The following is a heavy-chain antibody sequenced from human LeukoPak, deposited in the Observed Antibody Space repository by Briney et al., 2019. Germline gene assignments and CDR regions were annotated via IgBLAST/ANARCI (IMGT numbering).Heavy chain of an antibody. J-gene: IGHJ5*02. V-gene: IGHV1-3*01. CDR1: GYTFTTYY. D-gene: IGHD3-16*02. CDR2: INAGNGNT. CDR3: ARSYQSSGWFDP. Sequence: GASVKVSCKASGYTFTTYYMHWERQAPGQRLEWMGWINAGNGNTKYSQKFQGRVTITRDTSASTAYMELSSLRSEDTAVYYCARSYQSSGWFDPWGQGTLVTVSS.